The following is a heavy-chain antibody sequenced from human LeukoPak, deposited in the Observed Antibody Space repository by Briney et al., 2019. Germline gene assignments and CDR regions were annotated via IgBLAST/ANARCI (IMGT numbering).Heavy chain of an antibody. CDR3: ARGVGSSWFAD. V-gene: IGHV1-2*02. J-gene: IGHJ5*02. Sequence: ASVKVSCKASGYTFIANYIHWVRQAPGQGLEWMGWITPNSAATSYAQNFEGRVTMTRDTSMTTHYMELSRLTSDDTAVYYCARGVGSSWFADWGQGTLVTVSS. CDR1: GYTFIANY. D-gene: IGHD6-13*01. CDR2: ITPNSAAT.